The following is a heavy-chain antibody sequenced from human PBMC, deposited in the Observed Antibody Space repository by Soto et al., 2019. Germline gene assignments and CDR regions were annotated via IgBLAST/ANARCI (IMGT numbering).Heavy chain of an antibody. CDR3: ARHLTTPYYYYYMDV. J-gene: IGHJ6*03. V-gene: IGHV5-51*01. CDR2: IYPGDSDT. CDR1: GYSFTSYW. D-gene: IGHD1-26*01. Sequence: GESLKISCKGSGYSFTSYWIGWVRQMPGKGLEWMGIIYPGDSDTRYSPSFQGQVTISADKSISTAYLQWSSLKASDTAIYYFARHLTTPYYYYYMDVWGKGTTVTVSS.